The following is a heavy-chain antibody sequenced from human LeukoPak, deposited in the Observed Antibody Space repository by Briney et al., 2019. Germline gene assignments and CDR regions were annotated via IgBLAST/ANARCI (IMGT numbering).Heavy chain of an antibody. CDR3: ARRMLGVTDNWFDP. J-gene: IGHJ5*02. CDR2: IIPTFGIA. V-gene: IGHV1-69*04. CDR1: GGTFSSYA. Sequence: SVKVCCKASGGTFSSYAISWVRQAPGQGLEWMGRIIPTFGIANYAQKFQGRVTITADKSTSTAYMELSSLRSEDTDVYYCARRMLGVTDNWFDPWGQGTLVTVSS. D-gene: IGHD3-10*02.